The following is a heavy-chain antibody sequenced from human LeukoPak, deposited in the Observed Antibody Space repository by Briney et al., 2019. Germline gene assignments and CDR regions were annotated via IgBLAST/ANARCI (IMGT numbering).Heavy chain of an antibody. CDR3: ALDNWNEFDP. CDR2: VSTYNIDT. J-gene: IGHJ5*02. Sequence: ASVKVSCKASGYRFSSNGISWVRQAPGQGLEWGGWVSTYNIDTNYAPKFQGRSTMTKDTSTSTGYMELRSLRTDDTAVYYCALDNWNEFDPWGQGTLVTVSS. CDR1: GYRFSSNG. V-gene: IGHV1-18*01. D-gene: IGHD1-20*01.